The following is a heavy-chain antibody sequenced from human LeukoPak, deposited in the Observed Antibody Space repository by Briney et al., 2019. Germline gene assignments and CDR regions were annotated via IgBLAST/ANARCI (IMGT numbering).Heavy chain of an antibody. Sequence: GESLKISCKGSGYSFTSYWIGWVRQMPGKGLEWMGIIYPGDSDARYSPSFQGQVTISADKSISTAYLQWSSLKASDTAMYYCAGIYSSSSSAFDIWGQGTMVTVSS. CDR1: GYSFTSYW. V-gene: IGHV5-51*01. D-gene: IGHD6-6*01. CDR3: AGIYSSSSSAFDI. CDR2: IYPGDSDA. J-gene: IGHJ3*02.